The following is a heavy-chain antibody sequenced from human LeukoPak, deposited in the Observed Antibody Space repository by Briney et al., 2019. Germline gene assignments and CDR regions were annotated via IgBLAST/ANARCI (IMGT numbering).Heavy chain of an antibody. V-gene: IGHV4-38-2*01. J-gene: IGHJ4*02. Sequence: PSETLSLTCAVSGYSLSRGYYWGWIRQPPGKGLGWIGSIYHSGSTYYNPSLKSRVIISVDTSKNQFSLELSSVTAADTAVYYCARTGDSGYGDYWGQGTLVTVSS. D-gene: IGHD5-12*01. CDR2: IYHSGST. CDR1: GYSLSRGYY. CDR3: ARTGDSGYGDY.